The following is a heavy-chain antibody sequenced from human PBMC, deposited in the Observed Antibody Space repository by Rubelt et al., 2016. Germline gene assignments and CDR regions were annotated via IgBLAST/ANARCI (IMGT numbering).Heavy chain of an antibody. D-gene: IGHD2-15*01. J-gene: IGHJ4*02. V-gene: IGHV4-34*01. Sequence: QVQLQQWGAGLLKPSETLSLTCAVYGGSFSGYYWSWIRQPPGKGLEWIGENNHSGSTNYNPSLKSRVTISVDTSKNQFSLKLSSVTAADAAVYYCARHAVAKFDYWGQGTLVTVSS. CDR1: GGSFSGYY. CDR3: ARHAVAKFDY. CDR2: NNHSGST.